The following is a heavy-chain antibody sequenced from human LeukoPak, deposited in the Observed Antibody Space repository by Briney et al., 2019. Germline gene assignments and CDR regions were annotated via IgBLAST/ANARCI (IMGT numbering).Heavy chain of an antibody. J-gene: IGHJ4*02. CDR1: GGSISSSSYY. V-gene: IGHV4-39*01. D-gene: IGHD6-13*01. CDR3: ARLGKGIAAAGTIDY. CDR2: IYYSGST. Sequence: SETLSLTCTVFGGSISSSSYYWGWIRQPPGKGLEWIGSIYYSGSTYYNPSLKSRVTISVDTSKNQFSLKLSSVTAADTAVYYCARLGKGIAAAGTIDYWDQGTLVTVSS.